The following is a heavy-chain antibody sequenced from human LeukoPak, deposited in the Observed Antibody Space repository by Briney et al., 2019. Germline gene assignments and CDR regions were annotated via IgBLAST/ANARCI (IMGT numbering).Heavy chain of an antibody. J-gene: IGHJ6*03. CDR1: GGSISSYY. V-gene: IGHV4-4*07. Sequence: SETLSLTCTVSGGSISSYYWSWIRQPAGKGLEWIGRIYTSGSTNYNPSLKSRATMSVDTSKNQFSLKLSSVTAADTAVYYCARGVVAATQSYYYYYMDVWGKGTTVTISS. CDR2: IYTSGST. CDR3: ARGVVAATQSYYYYYMDV. D-gene: IGHD2-15*01.